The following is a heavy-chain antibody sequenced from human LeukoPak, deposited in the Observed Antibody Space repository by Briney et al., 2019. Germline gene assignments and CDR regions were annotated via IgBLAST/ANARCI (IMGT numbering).Heavy chain of an antibody. CDR3: ASSSSGWYYFDY. D-gene: IGHD6-19*01. J-gene: IGHJ4*02. CDR2: MNPNSGNT. CDR1: GYTFTGYD. Sequence: ASVKVSCKASGYTFTGYDINWVRQATGQGLEWMGWMNPNSGNTGYAQKFQGRVTMTRNTSISTAYMELRSLRSDDTAVYYCASSSSGWYYFDYWGQGTLVTVSS. V-gene: IGHV1-8*01.